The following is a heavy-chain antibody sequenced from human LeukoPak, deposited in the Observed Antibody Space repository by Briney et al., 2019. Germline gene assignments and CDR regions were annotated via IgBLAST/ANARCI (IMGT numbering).Heavy chain of an antibody. CDR2: LNPTSGDT. CDR3: SRGPRFDP. Sequence: AAVKVSCKTSGHSLHIYEINWVRQPTGQGLECMGWLNPTSGDTDYTQNLRGRHTLTRNTSISTAYMELRGLRLEDTAVYYCSRGPRFDPWGQGTQVTVS. CDR1: GHSLHIYE. J-gene: IGHJ5*02. V-gene: IGHV1-8*01.